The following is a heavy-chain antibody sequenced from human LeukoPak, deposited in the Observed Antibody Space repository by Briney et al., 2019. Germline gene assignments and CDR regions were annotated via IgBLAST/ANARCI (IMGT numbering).Heavy chain of an antibody. J-gene: IGHJ4*02. CDR1: GFFFSRHA. CDR2: ITGSGDGT. CDR3: ARVWRGNYYDY. V-gene: IGHV3-23*01. D-gene: IGHD1-1*01. Sequence: GGSLRLSCAVSGFFFSRHAMNWVRQAPGKGLEWISGITGSGDGTYYADSVKGRFTISRDNSKNTLYLQMNSLRAEDTAIYYCARVWRGNYYDYWGQGTLVAVSS.